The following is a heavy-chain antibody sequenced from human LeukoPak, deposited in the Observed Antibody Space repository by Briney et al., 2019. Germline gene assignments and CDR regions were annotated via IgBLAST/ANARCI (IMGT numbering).Heavy chain of an antibody. CDR2: TNRRGDIT. CDR1: GYTFGDYG. V-gene: IGHV3-20*04. D-gene: IGHD5-12*01. J-gene: IGHJ4*02. Sequence: GGSLRLSCAASGYTFGDYGMSWVRQVPGKGLEWVSGTNRRGDITGYADSVKGRFTVSRDNDKSTLYLQMNSLRPEDTAVYFCARGGGYDSGDYWGQGTLVTVSS. CDR3: ARGGGYDSGDY.